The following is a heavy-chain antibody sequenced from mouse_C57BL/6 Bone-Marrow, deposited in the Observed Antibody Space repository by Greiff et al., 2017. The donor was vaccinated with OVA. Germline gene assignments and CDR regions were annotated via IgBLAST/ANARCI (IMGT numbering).Heavy chain of an antibody. CDR1: GYTFTSYW. V-gene: IGHV1-52*01. CDR3: ARGEYYPHFDD. D-gene: IGHD1-1*01. CDR2: IDPSDSET. J-gene: IGHJ2*01. Sequence: QVQLQQPGAELVRPGSSVKLSCKASGYTFTSYWMHWVKQRPIQGLEWIGNIDPSDSETHYNQKFKDKATLTVDKSSSTAYMQLSSLTSEDSAVYYCARGEYYPHFDDWGQGTTLTVSS.